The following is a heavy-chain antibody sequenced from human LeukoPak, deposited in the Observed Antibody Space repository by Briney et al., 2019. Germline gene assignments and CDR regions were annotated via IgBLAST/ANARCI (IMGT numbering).Heavy chain of an antibody. CDR3: ARDVSVAGLDY. J-gene: IGHJ4*02. V-gene: IGHV4-34*01. CDR1: GGSFSGYY. CDR2: INHSGST. Sequence: SETLSLTCAVYGGSFSGYYWSWIRQPPGNGLEWIGEINHSGSTNYNPSLKSRVTISVDTSKNQFSLKLSSVTAADTAVYYCARDVSVAGLDYWGQGTLVTVSS. D-gene: IGHD6-19*01.